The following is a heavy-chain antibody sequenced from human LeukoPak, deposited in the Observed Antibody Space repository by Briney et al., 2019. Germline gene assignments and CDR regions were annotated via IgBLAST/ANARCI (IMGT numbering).Heavy chain of an antibody. CDR2: ISSSTSAI. Sequence: GGSLTLSCAASGFTFSSYSMNWVRQAPGKGMEWVSYISSSTSAIYYAASVKRRFTISRDNAKNSLYLQMNSLRDEDTAFYYCARGLTTVTRSPFAYWGEGTLVTVSS. J-gene: IGHJ4*02. V-gene: IGHV3-48*02. CDR3: ARGLTTVTRSPFAY. CDR1: GFTFSSYS. D-gene: IGHD4-17*01.